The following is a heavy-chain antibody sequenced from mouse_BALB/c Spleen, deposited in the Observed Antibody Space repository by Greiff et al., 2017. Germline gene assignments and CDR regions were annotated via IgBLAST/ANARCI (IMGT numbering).Heavy chain of an antibody. CDR2: ISYDGSN. Sequence: EVKLMESGPGLVKPSQSLSLTCSVTGYSITSGYYWNWIRQFPGNKLEWMGYISYDGSNNYNPSLKNRISITRDTSKNQFFLKLNSVTTEDTATYYCARAFYGNSGAMDYWGQGTSVTVSS. V-gene: IGHV3-6*02. CDR1: GYSITSGYY. CDR3: ARAFYGNSGAMDY. J-gene: IGHJ4*01. D-gene: IGHD2-1*01.